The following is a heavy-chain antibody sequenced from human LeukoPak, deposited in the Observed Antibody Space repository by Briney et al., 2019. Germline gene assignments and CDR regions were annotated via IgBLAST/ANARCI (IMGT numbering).Heavy chain of an antibody. D-gene: IGHD1-26*01. CDR2: IKSKTDGGTT. V-gene: IGHV3-15*01. J-gene: IGHJ4*02. CDR3: TTRLIVGAVDY. Sequence: GGSLRLSCAASGFTFSNAWMSWVRQAPGKGPEWVGRIKSKTDGGTTDYAAPVKGRFTISRDDLKNTLYLQMNSLKTEDTAVYYCTTRLIVGAVDYWGQGTLVTVSS. CDR1: GFTFSNAW.